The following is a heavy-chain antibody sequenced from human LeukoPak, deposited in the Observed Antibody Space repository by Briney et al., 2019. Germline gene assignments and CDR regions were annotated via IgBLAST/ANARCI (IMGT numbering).Heavy chain of an antibody. J-gene: IGHJ6*03. CDR1: GFTFSDYY. CDR2: ISTSGSNI. D-gene: IGHD4-17*01. CDR3: TRVATGTSLMDLLRSRYYYYMDV. Sequence: PGGSLRLSCAASGFTFSDYYMSWIRQAPGKGPEWVSYISTSGSNIHCADSVKGRFTISRDNAKNSLYLQMNSLKTEDTAVYFCTRVATGTSLMDLLRSRYYYYMDVWGKGTTVSVSS. V-gene: IGHV3-11*01.